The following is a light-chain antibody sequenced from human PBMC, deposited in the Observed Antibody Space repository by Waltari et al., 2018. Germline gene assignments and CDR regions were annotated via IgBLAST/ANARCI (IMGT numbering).Light chain of an antibody. CDR1: ALPKQY. V-gene: IGLV3-25*03. J-gene: IGLJ2*01. CDR3: QSGDSSGQLE. CDR2: KDN. Sequence: SFELTQPPSVAVSPGQTDRITCSGDALPKQYVYWYQQTPGQAPVLVIYKDNVRPSGIPGRMSGSSSGTTATWTINGVQAEDEADDYCQSGDSSGQLEFGGGTKLTVL.